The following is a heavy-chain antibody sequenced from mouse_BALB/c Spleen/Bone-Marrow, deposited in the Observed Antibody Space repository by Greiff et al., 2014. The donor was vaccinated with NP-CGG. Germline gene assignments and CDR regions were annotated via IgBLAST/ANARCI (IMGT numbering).Heavy chain of an antibody. J-gene: IGHJ1*01. CDR2: INPSSGYT. CDR1: GYTFTSYT. V-gene: IGHV1-4*01. D-gene: IGHD1-1*01. CDR3: ARSLRWYFDV. Sequence: VQLVESGAELARPGASVKMSCKASGYTFTSYTMHWVKQRPGQGLEWIGYINPSSGYTNYNQKFKDKATLTADKSSSTAYMQLSSLTSEDSAVYYCARSLRWYFDVWGAGTPVTVSS.